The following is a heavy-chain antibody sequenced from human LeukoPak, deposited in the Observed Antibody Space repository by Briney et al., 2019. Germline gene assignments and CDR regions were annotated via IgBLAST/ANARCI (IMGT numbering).Heavy chain of an antibody. Sequence: SETLSLTCTVSGGAIDNYYWSWIRQPPGKGLEWIAYVYYSGTINYNPSLESRVTISVDTSKNQFSLRLTSVAAADTAVYYCARHGTTAGPFQLWGQGTLVTVSS. V-gene: IGHV4-59*08. CDR1: GGAIDNYY. CDR3: ARHGTTAGPFQL. CDR2: VYYSGTI. J-gene: IGHJ1*01. D-gene: IGHD4-17*01.